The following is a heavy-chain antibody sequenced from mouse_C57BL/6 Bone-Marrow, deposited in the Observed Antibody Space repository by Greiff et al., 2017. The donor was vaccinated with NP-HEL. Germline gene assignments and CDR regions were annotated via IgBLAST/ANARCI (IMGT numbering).Heavy chain of an antibody. V-gene: IGHV1-81*01. CDR3: ARWYYGNYVGFAY. D-gene: IGHD2-1*01. CDR2: IYPRNGNT. CDR1: GYTFTSYG. J-gene: IGHJ3*01. Sequence: QVQLKQSGAELARPGASVKLSCKASGYTFTSYGISWVKQRTGQGLEWIGEIYPRNGNTYYNEKFKGKATLTADTSSSTAYMELRSLTSEDSAVYFCARWYYGNYVGFAYWGQGTLVTVSA.